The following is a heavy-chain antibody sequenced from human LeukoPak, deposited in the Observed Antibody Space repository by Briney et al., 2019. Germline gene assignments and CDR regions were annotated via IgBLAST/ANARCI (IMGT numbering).Heavy chain of an antibody. J-gene: IGHJ4*02. CDR1: GSTLSTYW. D-gene: IGHD4-23*01. Sequence: GGSLRLSCAVSGSTLSTYWMHWVRQTPGKGLVWVSRINSDGSSTNYADSVKGRFTISRDNAKNTLYLQMNSLRAEDTAVYYCARAYDVEYGGNSLGGYWGQGTLVTVSS. CDR2: INSDGSST. V-gene: IGHV3-74*01. CDR3: ARAYDVEYGGNSLGGY.